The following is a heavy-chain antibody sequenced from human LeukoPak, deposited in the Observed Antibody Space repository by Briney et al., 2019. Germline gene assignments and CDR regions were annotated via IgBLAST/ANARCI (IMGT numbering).Heavy chain of an antibody. CDR1: GFTFSDYY. D-gene: IGHD3-9*01. V-gene: IGHV3-11*04. CDR3: ARVFEDHILRYFDWLPHTYYYYMDV. Sequence: GGSLRLSCAASGFTFSDYYMSWIRQAPGKGLEWVSYISSSGSTIYYADSVKGRFTISRDNAKNSLYLQMNSLRAEDTAVYYCARVFEDHILRYFDWLPHTYYYYMDVWGKGTTVTISS. J-gene: IGHJ6*03. CDR2: ISSSGSTI.